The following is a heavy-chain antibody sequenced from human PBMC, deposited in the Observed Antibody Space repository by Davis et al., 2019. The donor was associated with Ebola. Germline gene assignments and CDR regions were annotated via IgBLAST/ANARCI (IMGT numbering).Heavy chain of an antibody. CDR1: GFTFSNYE. D-gene: IGHD1-26*01. Sequence: GESLKISCAASGFTFSNYEMNWVRQAPGKGLEWVAVISHDGGHKYSVKGRFTISRDNSKNTLYLQMNGLRVEDTAIYYCAKDTSNIWFDIWGQGTMVTVSS. CDR2: ISHDGGHK. V-gene: IGHV3-30*18. CDR3: AKDTSNIWFDI. J-gene: IGHJ3*02.